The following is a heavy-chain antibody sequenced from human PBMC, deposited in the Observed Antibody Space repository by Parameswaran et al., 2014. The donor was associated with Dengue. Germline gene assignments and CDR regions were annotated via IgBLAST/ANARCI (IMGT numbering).Heavy chain of an antibody. CDR2: IYYSGST. Sequence: VRQAPGKGLEWIGSIYYSGSTYYNPSLKSRVTISVDTSKNQFSLKLSSVTAADTAVYYCARVRRGMDVWGQGTTVTVSS. D-gene: IGHD1-14*01. V-gene: IGHV4-39*01. J-gene: IGHJ6*02. CDR3: ARVRRGMDV.